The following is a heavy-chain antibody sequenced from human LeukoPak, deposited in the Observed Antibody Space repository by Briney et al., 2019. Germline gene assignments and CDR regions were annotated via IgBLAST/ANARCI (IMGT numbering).Heavy chain of an antibody. V-gene: IGHV4-30-2*01. D-gene: IGHD2-2*01. J-gene: IGHJ5*02. CDR3: AREGSGGYAASFDGFDP. Sequence: PSETLSLTCTVSGGSISSGGYYWSWIRQPPGKGLEWIGYIYHSGNTYYNPSLKSRVTISVDTSKNQFSLKLSSVTAADTAVYYCAREGSGGYAASFDGFDPWGQGTLVTVS. CDR2: IYHSGNT. CDR1: GGSISSGGYY.